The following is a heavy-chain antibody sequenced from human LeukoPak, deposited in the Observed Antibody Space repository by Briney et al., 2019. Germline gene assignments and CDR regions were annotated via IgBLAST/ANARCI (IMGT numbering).Heavy chain of an antibody. J-gene: IGHJ4*02. CDR3: ARDENTMVRGIHFDY. D-gene: IGHD3-10*01. Sequence: XAVIWYDGSNKYYADSVKGRFTISRDNSKNTLYLQMNSLRAEDTAVYYCARDENTMVRGIHFDYWGQGTLVTVSS. CDR2: IWYDGSNK. V-gene: IGHV3-33*01.